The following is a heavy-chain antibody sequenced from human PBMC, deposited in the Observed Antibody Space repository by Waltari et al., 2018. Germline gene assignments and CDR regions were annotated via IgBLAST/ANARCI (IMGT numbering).Heavy chain of an antibody. V-gene: IGHV1-8*01. J-gene: IGHJ4*02. Sequence: QVQLVQSGAEVKKPGASVKVSCKSSGYTFTSYDINWVRQATGQGLEWMGWMNLNSGKTGDAQKFQGRVTMTRNTSISTAYMELSSLRSEDTAVYYCARTFTRVRGGVISTPGYWGQGTLVTVSS. CDR1: GYTFTSYD. CDR2: MNLNSGKT. CDR3: ARTFTRVRGGVISTPGY. D-gene: IGHD3-10*01.